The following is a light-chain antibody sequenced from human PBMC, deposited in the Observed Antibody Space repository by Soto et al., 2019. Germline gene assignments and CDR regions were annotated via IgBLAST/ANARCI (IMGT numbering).Light chain of an antibody. J-gene: IGKJ1*01. CDR2: AAS. Sequence: IQLTQSPSSLSASVGDRVTITCRASQGISSYLAWYKQKPGKAPKLLTYAASTLKSGVPSRFSGSGSGTDFTLTISSLQPEDFATYYWQQLNSYPLTFGQGTKVEIK. CDR1: QGISSY. CDR3: QQLNSYPLT. V-gene: IGKV1-9*01.